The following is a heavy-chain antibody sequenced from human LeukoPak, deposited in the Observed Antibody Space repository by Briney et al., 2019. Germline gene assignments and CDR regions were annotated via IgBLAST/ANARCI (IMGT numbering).Heavy chain of an antibody. D-gene: IGHD2-2*01. Sequence: SETLSLTCTVSGGSISSYYWSWIRRPPGKGLELIGYIYYSGSTNYNPSLKSRVTISVDASKNQFSLKLSSVTAADTAVYYCARGREGGYCSSTSCLFDYWGQGTLVTVSS. V-gene: IGHV4-59*01. J-gene: IGHJ4*02. CDR2: IYYSGST. CDR3: ARGREGGYCSSTSCLFDY. CDR1: GGSISSYY.